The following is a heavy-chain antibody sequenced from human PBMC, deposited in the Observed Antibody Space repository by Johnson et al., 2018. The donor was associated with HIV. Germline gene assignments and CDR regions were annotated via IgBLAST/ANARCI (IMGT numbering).Heavy chain of an antibody. D-gene: IGHD3-16*01. Sequence: QMLLVESGGGVVQPGGSLRLSCAASGFTFSSYGMHWVRQAPGKGLEWVAFIRYDGSNKYYADSVKGRFTISRDNSKNTLYLQMNSLRAEDTALYYCARDRGYVWGVTWDALDSWGQGTMVTVSS. CDR1: GFTFSSYG. CDR3: ARDRGYVWGVTWDALDS. J-gene: IGHJ3*02. CDR2: IRYDGSNK. V-gene: IGHV3-30*02.